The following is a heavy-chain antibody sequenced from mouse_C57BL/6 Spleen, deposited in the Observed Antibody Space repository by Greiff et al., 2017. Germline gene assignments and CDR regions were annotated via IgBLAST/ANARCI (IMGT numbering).Heavy chain of an antibody. D-gene: IGHD2-1*01. CDR2: INPSNGGT. Sequence: VQLQQPGTELVKPGASVKLSCKASGYTFTSYWMHWVKQRPGQGLEWIGNINPSNGGTNYNEKFKSKATLTVDKSSSTAYMQLSSLTSEDSAVYFCSRSGGNYLYFDVWGTGTTVTVSS. J-gene: IGHJ1*03. V-gene: IGHV1-53*01. CDR3: SRSGGNYLYFDV. CDR1: GYTFTSYW.